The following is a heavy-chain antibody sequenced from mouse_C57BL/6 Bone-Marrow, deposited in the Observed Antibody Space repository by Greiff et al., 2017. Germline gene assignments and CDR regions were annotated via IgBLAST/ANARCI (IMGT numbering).Heavy chain of an antibody. Sequence: EVQLVESGGGLVKPGGSLKLSCAASGFTFSSYAMSWVRQTPEKRLEWVATISDGGSYTSYPDNVKGRFTISRDNAKNNLYLQMSHLKSEDTAMYYCAREDGAWFAYWGQGTLVTVSA. CDR2: ISDGGSYT. D-gene: IGHD2-3*01. CDR3: AREDGAWFAY. V-gene: IGHV5-4*01. J-gene: IGHJ3*01. CDR1: GFTFSSYA.